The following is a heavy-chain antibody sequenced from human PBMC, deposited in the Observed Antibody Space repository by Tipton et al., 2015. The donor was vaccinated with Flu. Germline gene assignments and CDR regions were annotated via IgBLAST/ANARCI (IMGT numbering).Heavy chain of an antibody. CDR1: GYGFTSYW. J-gene: IGHJ4*02. V-gene: IGHV5-51*01. D-gene: IGHD3-22*01. Sequence: VQLVQSGAEVKKPGESLKISCKASGYGFTSYWIAWVRQMPGKGLEWMGIIYPGGSDTTYSPSFQGQVTISADKSIRTAYLQWSSLKASDTAMYFCARLSYYDTVGYYSGAFDYWGQGTLVTVSP. CDR3: ARLSYYDTVGYYSGAFDY. CDR2: IYPGGSDT.